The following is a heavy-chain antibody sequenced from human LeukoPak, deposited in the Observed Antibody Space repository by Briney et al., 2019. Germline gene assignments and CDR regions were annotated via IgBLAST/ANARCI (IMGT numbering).Heavy chain of an antibody. Sequence: GGSLRLSCAASGFSLSDYGIHWVRQAPAKGLEWVAFVQSDGGNINYAESMKGRLSISRDNSNNIVYLQMNSLRPEDTAVYYCARDPKYAYRALDYWGQGTLVTVSS. D-gene: IGHD1-26*01. J-gene: IGHJ4*02. V-gene: IGHV3-30*02. CDR2: VQSDGGNI. CDR3: ARDPKYAYRALDY. CDR1: GFSLSDYG.